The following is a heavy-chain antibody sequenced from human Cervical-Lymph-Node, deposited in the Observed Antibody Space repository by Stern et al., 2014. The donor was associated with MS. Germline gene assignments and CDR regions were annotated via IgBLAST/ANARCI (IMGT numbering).Heavy chain of an antibody. D-gene: IGHD1-26*01. CDR2: ISSSSSHI. CDR3: VRANSGSYSDRFDP. J-gene: IGHJ5*02. Sequence: EVQLVESGGGLVQPGGSLRLSCAASGFTFSGYSMNWVRQAPGKGLEWVSSISSSSSHIYYEDSVKGRFTISRDNAKNSLYLQMNSLRAEDTAVYYCVRANSGSYSDRFDPWGQGTLVTVSS. CDR1: GFTFSGYS. V-gene: IGHV3-21*01.